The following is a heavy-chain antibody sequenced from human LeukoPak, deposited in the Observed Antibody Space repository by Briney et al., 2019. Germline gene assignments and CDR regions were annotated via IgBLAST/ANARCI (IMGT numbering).Heavy chain of an antibody. CDR3: ARVVGLTGYSSTWYSGYYYYMDV. V-gene: IGHV1-69*06. J-gene: IGHJ6*03. CDR1: GGTFSSYA. D-gene: IGHD6-13*01. Sequence: SVKVSCKASGGTFSSYAISWARQAPGQGLEWMGGIIPMFGTANYAQKFQGRVTITADKSTSTAYMELSSLRSEDTAVYYCARVVGLTGYSSTWYSGYYYYMDVWGKGTTVTVSS. CDR2: IIPMFGTA.